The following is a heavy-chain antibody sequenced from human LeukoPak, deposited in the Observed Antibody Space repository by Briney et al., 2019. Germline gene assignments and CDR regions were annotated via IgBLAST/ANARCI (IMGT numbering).Heavy chain of an antibody. CDR1: GFTFSSYA. V-gene: IGHV3-64*01. CDR2: ISSNGGST. Sequence: PGGSLRLSCAASGFTFSSYAMHWVRQAPGKGLEYVSAISSNGGSTYYANSVKGGFTISRDNSKNTLYLQMGSLRAEDMAVYYCARARADYWGQGTLVTVSS. CDR3: ARARADY. J-gene: IGHJ4*02.